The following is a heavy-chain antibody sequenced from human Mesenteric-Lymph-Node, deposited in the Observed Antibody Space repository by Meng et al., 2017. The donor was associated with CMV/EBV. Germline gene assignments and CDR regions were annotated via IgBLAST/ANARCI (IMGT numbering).Heavy chain of an antibody. CDR3: ARGRSVLVPAAMNNWFDP. V-gene: IGHV1-2*04. Sequence: DYFKQWMRQAPGQGPESMGWIHPVRGGTHYAQQFQDYITMTRDTAINTAFMELRRLRSDDTAVYYCARGRSVLVPAAMNNWFDPWGQGTLVTVSS. D-gene: IGHD2-2*01. CDR1: DYF. J-gene: IGHJ5*02. CDR2: IHPVRGGT.